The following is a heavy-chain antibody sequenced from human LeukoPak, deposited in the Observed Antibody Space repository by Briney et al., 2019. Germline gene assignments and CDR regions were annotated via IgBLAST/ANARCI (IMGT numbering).Heavy chain of an antibody. Sequence: GRSLRLSCAASGFTFSSYDMHWVRQAPGKGLKWVTVISYDGSNKYYGDSVKGRFTISRDNSKNTLYLKMNSLRAEDTAVYYCAKEGSNGDFDYWGQGTLVTVSS. V-gene: IGHV3-30*18. CDR1: GFTFSSYD. J-gene: IGHJ4*02. CDR3: AKEGSNGDFDY. D-gene: IGHD1-26*01. CDR2: ISYDGSNK.